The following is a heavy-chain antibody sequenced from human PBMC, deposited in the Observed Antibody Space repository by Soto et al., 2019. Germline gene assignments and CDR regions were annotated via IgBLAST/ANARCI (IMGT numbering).Heavy chain of an antibody. J-gene: IGHJ4*02. Sequence: EVHLAESGGGLVQPGGSLRLSCAASGFTFANYWMTLVRQAPGKEPERVANINNDGSETYYVDSVKGRFIISRDNTKNSLYLQMNSLRAEDTAVFYCTRDRGWQTFDFWGQGTLVTVSS. CDR2: INNDGSET. CDR3: TRDRGWQTFDF. D-gene: IGHD3-10*01. V-gene: IGHV3-7*03. CDR1: GFTFANYW.